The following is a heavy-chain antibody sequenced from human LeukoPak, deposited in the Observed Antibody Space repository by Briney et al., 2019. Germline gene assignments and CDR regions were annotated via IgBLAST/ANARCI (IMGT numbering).Heavy chain of an antibody. V-gene: IGHV1-2*02. D-gene: IGHD3-10*01. CDR2: INPNSGGT. Sequence: GASVKVSCKASGYTFTGYYMHWVRQAPGQGLEWMGWINPNSGGTNYAQKFQGRVTMTRDASISTAYMELSRLRSYDTAVYYCARGSGRGYYYYYGMDVWGQGTTVTVSS. CDR3: ARGSGRGYYYYYGMDV. J-gene: IGHJ6*02. CDR1: GYTFTGYY.